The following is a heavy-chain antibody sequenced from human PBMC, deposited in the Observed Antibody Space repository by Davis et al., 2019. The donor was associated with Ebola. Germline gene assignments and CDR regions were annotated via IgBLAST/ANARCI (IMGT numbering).Heavy chain of an antibody. CDR1: GYTFTGYY. J-gene: IGHJ4*02. V-gene: IGHV1-46*01. Sequence: ASVKVSCKASGYTFTGYYIHWVRQAPGQGLEWMGIINPSDGSTKYAQRFQDRVTMTRDTSTNTVHMELRSLRSEDTARYYCARVIYYYDSSGYSDSWGQGTLVTVSS. D-gene: IGHD3-22*01. CDR2: INPSDGST. CDR3: ARVIYYYDSSGYSDS.